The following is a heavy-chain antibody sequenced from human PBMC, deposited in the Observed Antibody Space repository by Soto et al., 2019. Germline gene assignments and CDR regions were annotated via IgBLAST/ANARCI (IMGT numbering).Heavy chain of an antibody. Sequence: RQPPGKGLEWVGRTRNKANSYTTEYAASVKGRFTISRDDSKNSLYLQMNSLKTEDTAVYYCARRADCSSTSCFFDFWGQGTLVTVSS. CDR2: TRNKANSYTT. J-gene: IGHJ4*02. CDR3: ARRADCSSTSCFFDF. D-gene: IGHD2-2*01. V-gene: IGHV3-72*01.